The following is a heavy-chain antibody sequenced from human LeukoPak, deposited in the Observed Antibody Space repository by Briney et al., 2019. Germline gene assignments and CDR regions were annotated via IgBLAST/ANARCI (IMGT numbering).Heavy chain of an antibody. CDR1: GYTFTSYG. D-gene: IGHD6-13*01. V-gene: IGHV1-18*01. Sequence: GASVKVSCTASGYTFTSYGISWVRQAPGQGLEWMGWISAYNGNTNYAQKLQGRVTMTTDTSTSTAYMELRSLRSDDTAVYYCARDKERGSSWYAGPYYYYGMDVWGQGTTVTVSS. J-gene: IGHJ6*02. CDR3: ARDKERGSSWYAGPYYYYGMDV. CDR2: ISAYNGNT.